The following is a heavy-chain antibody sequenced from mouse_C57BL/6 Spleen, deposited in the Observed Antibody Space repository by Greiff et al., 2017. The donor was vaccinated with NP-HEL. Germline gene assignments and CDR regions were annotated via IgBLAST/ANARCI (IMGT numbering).Heavy chain of an antibody. CDR3: ARDRDYDYGAY. V-gene: IGHV3-6*01. J-gene: IGHJ3*01. D-gene: IGHD2-4*01. CDR1: GYSITSGYY. CDR2: ISYDGSN. Sequence: EVKLMESGPGLVKPSQSLSLTCSVTGYSITSGYYWNWIRQFPGNKLEWMGYISYDGSNNYNPSLKNRISITRDTSKNQFFLKLNSVTTEDTATYYCARDRDYDYGAYWGQGTLVTVSA.